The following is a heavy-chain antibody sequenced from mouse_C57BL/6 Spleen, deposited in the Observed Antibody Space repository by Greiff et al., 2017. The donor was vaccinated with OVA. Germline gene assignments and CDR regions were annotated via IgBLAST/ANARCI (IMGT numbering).Heavy chain of an antibody. CDR3: ARHGYDYDEPFAY. CDR1: GFTFSSYG. V-gene: IGHV5-6*01. J-gene: IGHJ3*01. CDR2: ISSGGSYT. Sequence: EVKLMESGGDLVKPGGSLKLSCAASGFTFSSYGMSWVRQTPDKRLEWVATISSGGSYTYYPDSVKGRFTISRDNAKNTLYLQMSSLKSEDTAMYYCARHGYDYDEPFAYWGQGTLVTVSA. D-gene: IGHD2-4*01.